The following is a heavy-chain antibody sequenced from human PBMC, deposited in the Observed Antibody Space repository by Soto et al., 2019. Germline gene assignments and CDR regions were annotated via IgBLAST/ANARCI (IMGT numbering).Heavy chain of an antibody. D-gene: IGHD1-1*01. CDR1: GYSFTSYC. CDR2: IDPSDSYT. CDR3: VRIQSINWVLDV. Sequence: VESLKISCKGSGYSFTSYCISWVRQMPGKGLEWMGRIDPSDSYTNYSPSFQGHVTISADKSISTAYLQWSSLRAEDTAVYYCVRIQSINWVLDVWGQGTTVTVSS. J-gene: IGHJ6*02. V-gene: IGHV5-10-1*01.